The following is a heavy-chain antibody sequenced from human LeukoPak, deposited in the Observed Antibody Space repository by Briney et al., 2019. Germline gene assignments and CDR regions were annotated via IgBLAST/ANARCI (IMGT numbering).Heavy chain of an antibody. D-gene: IGHD2-15*01. CDR3: ARARSTRNTPSFDY. CDR1: GGTFSSYA. J-gene: IGHJ4*02. CDR2: IIPILGIA. Sequence: ASVKVSCKASGGTFSSYAMSWVRQAPGQGLEWMGRIIPILGIANYAQKFQGRVTITADKSTSTAYMELSSLRSEDTAVYYCARARSTRNTPSFDYWGQGTLVTVSS. V-gene: IGHV1-69*04.